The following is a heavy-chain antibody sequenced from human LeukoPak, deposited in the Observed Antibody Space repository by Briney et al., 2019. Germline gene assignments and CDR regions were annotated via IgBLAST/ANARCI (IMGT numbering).Heavy chain of an antibody. J-gene: IGHJ4*02. Sequence: GGSLRLSCAASGFTFSDYGMHWVRQAPGKGLEWVAVISYDGKNQYYADSVKGRFTISRDSSKNALYLQMNSLRVEDTAVYYCAKSNGYCSGGNCYSNYWGQGTLVTVSS. D-gene: IGHD2-15*01. CDR2: ISYDGKNQ. CDR3: AKSNGYCSGGNCYSNY. CDR1: GFTFSDYG. V-gene: IGHV3-30*18.